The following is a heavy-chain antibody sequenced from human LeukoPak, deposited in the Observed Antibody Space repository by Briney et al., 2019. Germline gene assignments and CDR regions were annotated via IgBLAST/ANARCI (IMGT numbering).Heavy chain of an antibody. D-gene: IGHD6-13*01. CDR2: ISYDGSNK. V-gene: IGHV3-30-3*01. Sequence: GGSLRLSCAASGFTFSSYAMHWVRQAPGKGLEWVAVISYDGSNKYYADSVRGRFTIARDNSKNTLYLQMNSLRAEDTAVYYCARLSIAAAGTGNFDYWGQGTLVTVSS. CDR1: GFTFSSYA. J-gene: IGHJ4*02. CDR3: ARLSIAAAGTGNFDY.